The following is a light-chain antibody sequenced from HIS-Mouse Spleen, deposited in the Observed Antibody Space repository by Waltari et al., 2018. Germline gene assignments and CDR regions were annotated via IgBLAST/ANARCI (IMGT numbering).Light chain of an antibody. CDR1: CRCVGRCTL. Sequence: QSALPQPASVSGSPGQSITISRNGTCRCVGRCTLASWYQQHPGKAPKLMIYEGSKRPSGVSNRFSGSKSGNTASLTISGLQAEDEADYYCCSYAGSSTWVFGGGTKLTVL. CDR2: EGS. V-gene: IGLV2-23*01. CDR3: CSYAGSSTWV. J-gene: IGLJ3*02.